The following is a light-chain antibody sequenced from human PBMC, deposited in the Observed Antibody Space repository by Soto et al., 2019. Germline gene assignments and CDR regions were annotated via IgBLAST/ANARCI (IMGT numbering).Light chain of an antibody. J-gene: IGLJ2*01. CDR3: ATWDDDLYTPI. CDR2: DVS. Sequence: QSALTQPRSVSGSPGQSVTVSCIGTSSDVGGYKSVSWYQQYPGKAPKLMIYDVSERPSGVPNRFSGSKSGNTASLTISGLWSDDEADYYCATWDDDLYTPIIGGGTKLTVL. V-gene: IGLV2-11*01. CDR1: SSDVGGYKS.